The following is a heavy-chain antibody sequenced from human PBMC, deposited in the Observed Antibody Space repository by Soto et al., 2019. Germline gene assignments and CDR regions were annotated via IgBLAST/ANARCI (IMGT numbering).Heavy chain of an antibody. V-gene: IGHV4-61*01. D-gene: IGHD5-18*01. J-gene: IGHJ4*02. CDR3: ARDHGPHTFDY. CDR1: GGSVSSGSYY. CDR2: IYYSGST. Sequence: SETLSLTCTVSGGSVSSGSYYWSWIRQPPGKGLEWIGYIYYSGSTNYNPSLKSRVTISVDTSKNQFSLKLSSVTAADTAVYYCARDHGPHTFDYWGQGTLVTVSS.